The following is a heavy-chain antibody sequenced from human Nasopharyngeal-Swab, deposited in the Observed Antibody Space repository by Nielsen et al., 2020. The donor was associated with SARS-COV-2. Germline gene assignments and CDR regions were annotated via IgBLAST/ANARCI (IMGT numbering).Heavy chain of an antibody. J-gene: IGHJ4*02. CDR1: GFTFSSYW. D-gene: IGHD4-17*01. CDR3: ARDLRDVSDYGDYVPFDY. Sequence: GESLKISCAASGFTFSSYWMHWVRQAPGKGLVWVSRINSDGSSTSYADSVKGRFTISRDNAKNTLYLQMNCLRAEDTAVYYCARDLRDVSDYGDYVPFDYWGQGTLVTVSS. CDR2: INSDGSST. V-gene: IGHV3-74*01.